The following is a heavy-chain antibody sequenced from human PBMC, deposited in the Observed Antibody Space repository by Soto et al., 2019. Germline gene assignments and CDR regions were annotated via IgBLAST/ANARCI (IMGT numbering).Heavy chain of an antibody. CDR1: GGSISSGDYY. CDR2: IYYSGST. Sequence: PSETLSVTCTVSGGSISSGDYYWSWIRQPPGKGLEWIGYIYYSGSTSYNASLKSRTSISADPSNNQFSLKLHSLTAADTAVYFCGTMPIVVEPAPMDVWGPGTSVT. J-gene: IGHJ6*02. D-gene: IGHD2-2*01. CDR3: GTMPIVVEPAPMDV. V-gene: IGHV4-30-4*01.